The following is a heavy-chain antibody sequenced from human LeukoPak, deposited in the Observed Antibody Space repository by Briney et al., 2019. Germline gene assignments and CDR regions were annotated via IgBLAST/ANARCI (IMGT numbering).Heavy chain of an antibody. D-gene: IGHD1-26*01. CDR2: ISGIDGST. Sequence: PGGSLRLSCAASGFTFSSYAMSWVRQTPGKGLEWVSSISGIDGSTYYADSVKGRFTISRDNSKNTLYLQMNSLRAEDTAVYYCGRDLGGRSGYWGQGTLVTVSS. CDR3: GRDLGGRSGY. V-gene: IGHV3-23*01. J-gene: IGHJ4*02. CDR1: GFTFSSYA.